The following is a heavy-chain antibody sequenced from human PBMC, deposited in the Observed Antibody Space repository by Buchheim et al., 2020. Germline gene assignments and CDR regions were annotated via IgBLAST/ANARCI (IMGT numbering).Heavy chain of an antibody. Sequence: EVQLVESGGGLVQPGGSLRLSCAASGFTFKNHWINWVRQAPGKGLEWVANIKQDGSEKYYVDSVKGRLPISRDNAKNSLYLQMNSMRAEDTAVYYCARSTGFRMDVWGKGIT. CDR2: IKQDGSEK. CDR1: GFTFKNHW. J-gene: IGHJ6*03. D-gene: IGHD1-14*01. CDR3: ARSTGFRMDV. V-gene: IGHV3-7*01.